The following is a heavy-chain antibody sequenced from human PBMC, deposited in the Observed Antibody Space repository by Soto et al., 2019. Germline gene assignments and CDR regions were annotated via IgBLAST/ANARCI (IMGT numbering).Heavy chain of an antibody. D-gene: IGHD6-6*01. CDR2: IWYDGSQI. J-gene: IGHJ6*02. CDR1: GFTFSSYA. V-gene: IGHV3-33*07. Sequence: RLSCAASGFTFSSYAMYWVRQAPGKGLEWVAVIWYDGSQIYYKDSMKGRFTISRDNSKNTLYLQVTSLRAEDTAVYYCARDGYSNSPRRGGMDVWGHGTTVTVSS. CDR3: ARDGYSNSPRRGGMDV.